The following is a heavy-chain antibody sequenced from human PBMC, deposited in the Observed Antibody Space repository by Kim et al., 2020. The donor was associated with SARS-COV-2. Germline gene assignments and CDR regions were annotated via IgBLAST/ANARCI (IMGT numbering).Heavy chain of an antibody. V-gene: IGHV3-48*04. J-gene: IGHJ6*02. CDR1: GFTFSSYS. Sequence: GGSLRLSCAASGFTFSSYSMNWVRQAPGKGLERVSYISSSSTIYYADSVKGRFTNSRDNAKNSLYLQMNSLRAENTAVYYCAATVHTYYYGSGSYSYYYGMDVWGQGKTGTVSS. D-gene: IGHD3-10*01. CDR3: AATVHTYYYGSGSYSYYYGMDV. CDR2: ISSSSTI.